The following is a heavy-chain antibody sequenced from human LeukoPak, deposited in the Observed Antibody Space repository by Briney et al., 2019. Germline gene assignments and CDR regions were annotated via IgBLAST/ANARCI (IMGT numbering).Heavy chain of an antibody. Sequence: GGSLRLSCSASGLTFSAFGMTWVRQAPGKGLEWVSAISGSAVGTFYADSVKGRFTISRDNAKNTLYLQMNSLRAEDTAVYYCARDWFHAIDYWGQGTLVTVSS. V-gene: IGHV3-23*01. J-gene: IGHJ4*02. CDR1: GLTFSAFG. CDR3: ARDWFHAIDY. CDR2: ISGSAVGT. D-gene: IGHD2/OR15-2a*01.